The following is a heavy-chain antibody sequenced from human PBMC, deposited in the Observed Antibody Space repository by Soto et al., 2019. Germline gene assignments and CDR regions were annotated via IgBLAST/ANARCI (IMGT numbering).Heavy chain of an antibody. CDR1: GFTFSSYA. Sequence: EVQLLESGGGLVQPGGSLRLSCAASGFTFSSYAMSWVRQAPGKGLEWVSAISGSGGSTYYADSVKGRFTISRDNSKNTLYLQMNSLRAEDTAVYYCASRGMITFGGVIVIGDYWGQGTLVTVSS. D-gene: IGHD3-16*02. CDR2: ISGSGGST. CDR3: ASRGMITFGGVIVIGDY. J-gene: IGHJ4*02. V-gene: IGHV3-23*01.